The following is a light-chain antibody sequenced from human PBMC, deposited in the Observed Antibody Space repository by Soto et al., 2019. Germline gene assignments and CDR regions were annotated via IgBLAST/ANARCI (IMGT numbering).Light chain of an antibody. CDR1: SGHSSYA. CDR3: QTWGTGIVV. J-gene: IGLJ2*01. V-gene: IGLV4-69*01. Sequence: QLVLTQSPSASASLGASDKLTCTLSSGHSSYAIAWHQQQPEKGPRYLMKLNSDGSHSKGDGIPDRFSGSSSGAERYLTISSRQSEDEADYYCQTWGTGIVVFGGGTKLTVL. CDR2: LNSDGSH.